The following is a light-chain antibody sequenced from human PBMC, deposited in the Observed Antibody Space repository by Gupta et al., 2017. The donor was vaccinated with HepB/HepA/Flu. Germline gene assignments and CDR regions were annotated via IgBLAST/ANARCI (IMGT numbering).Light chain of an antibody. CDR3: SSYAGSNNYV. J-gene: IGLJ1*01. Sequence: QSALTQPPSASGSPGQSVTISCTGTGSDVGGYNYVSWYHQHPGKAPKLMIYEVTKRPSGVPDRFSGSKSGNTASLTVSGLQAEDEADYYCSSYAGSNNYVFGTGTKVTVL. V-gene: IGLV2-8*01. CDR2: EVT. CDR1: GSDVGGYNY.